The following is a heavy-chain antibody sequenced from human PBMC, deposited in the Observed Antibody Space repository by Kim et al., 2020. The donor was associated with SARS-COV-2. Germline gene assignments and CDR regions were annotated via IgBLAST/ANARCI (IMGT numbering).Heavy chain of an antibody. CDR2: ISDDGSNK. J-gene: IGHJ6*02. V-gene: IGHV3-30*03. Sequence: GGSLRLSCAASGFTFSSYGMHWVRQAPGKGLEWVAVISDDGSNKNYVDSVKGRFTISRDNSKNTLYLQMNSLRAEDTAVYYCARDIAFDSSGWIYYYYGRDVWGHGTTVTVSS. D-gene: IGHD3-22*01. CDR3: ARDIAFDSSGWIYYYYGRDV. CDR1: GFTFSSYG.